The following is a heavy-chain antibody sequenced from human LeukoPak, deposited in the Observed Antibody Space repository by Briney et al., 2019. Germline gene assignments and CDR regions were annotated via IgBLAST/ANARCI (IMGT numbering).Heavy chain of an antibody. Sequence: ASVKVSCKASGYTFTSYDINWVRQATGQGLEWMGWMNPKNSKTGYAQKFQGRVSMSRNTSISTAYMELSSLRSEDTAVYYCARVLITGREIIVVIPQYYFDYWGQGTLVTVSS. CDR2: MNPKNSKT. D-gene: IGHD3-22*01. CDR3: ARVLITGREIIVVIPQYYFDY. V-gene: IGHV1-8*01. J-gene: IGHJ4*02. CDR1: GYTFTSYD.